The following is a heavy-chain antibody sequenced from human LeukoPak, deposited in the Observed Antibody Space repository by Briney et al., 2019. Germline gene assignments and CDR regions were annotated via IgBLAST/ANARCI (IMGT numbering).Heavy chain of an antibody. CDR3: ASSGWYSTPNWFDP. J-gene: IGHJ5*02. V-gene: IGHV3-7*01. CDR2: INQDGSDK. Sequence: GGSLRLSCAASGLTFSIHWMNWVRQAPGKGLECVANINQDGSDKYYVDSVKGRFTISRDNTKNSLYLQMNSLRAEDTAMYYCASSGWYSTPNWFDPWGQGTLVIVSS. CDR1: GLTFSIHW. D-gene: IGHD6-19*01.